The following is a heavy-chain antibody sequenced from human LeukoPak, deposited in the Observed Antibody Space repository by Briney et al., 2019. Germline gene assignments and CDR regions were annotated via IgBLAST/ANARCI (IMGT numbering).Heavy chain of an antibody. CDR3: ARGSSSSAYDHFDI. Sequence: KLRGRITMTTDTSTSTVYMELRSLRSDDTAVYYCARGSSSSAYDHFDIWGQGTMVTVSS. D-gene: IGHD6-6*01. J-gene: IGHJ3*02. V-gene: IGHV1-18*01.